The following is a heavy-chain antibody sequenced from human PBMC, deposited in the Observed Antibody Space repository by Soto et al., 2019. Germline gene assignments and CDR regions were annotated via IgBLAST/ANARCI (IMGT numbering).Heavy chain of an antibody. CDR2: INHSGST. Sequence: SETLSLTCAVYSGSFSGYCWSWIRQPPGKGLEWIGEINHSGSTNYNPSLKSRVTISVDTSKNQFSLNLSSVTAADSAVYYCAVTSTRDTYYFDFWGQGSLVTVSS. D-gene: IGHD2-2*01. V-gene: IGHV4-34*01. CDR1: SGSFSGYC. CDR3: AVTSTRDTYYFDF. J-gene: IGHJ4*02.